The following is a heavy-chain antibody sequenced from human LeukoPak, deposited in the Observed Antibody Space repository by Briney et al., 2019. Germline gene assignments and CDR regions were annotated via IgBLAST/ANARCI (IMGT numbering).Heavy chain of an antibody. J-gene: IGHJ5*02. CDR2: ISAYNGNT. Sequence: ASVKVSCKASGYTFTSYGISWVRQAPGQGLEWMGWISAYNGNTNYAQKLQGRVTMTTDTSTSTAYMELRSLRSDDTAVYYCARGGYCSSTSCYFGSWSGRYNWFDPWGQGTLVTVSS. D-gene: IGHD2-2*01. V-gene: IGHV1-18*01. CDR1: GYTFTSYG. CDR3: ARGGYCSSTSCYFGSWSGRYNWFDP.